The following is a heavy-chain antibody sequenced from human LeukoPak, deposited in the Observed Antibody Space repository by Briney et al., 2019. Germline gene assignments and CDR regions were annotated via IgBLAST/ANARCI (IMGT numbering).Heavy chain of an antibody. CDR1: GFNFSSYA. J-gene: IGHJ4*02. V-gene: IGHV3-23*01. Sequence: GGSLRLSCAASGFNFSSYAMTWVRPAPGRGLEWLSVISVSGDRTYYADSVKGRFAISRDNSKNTLYLQMNSLRAEDTAVYYCAKGSFWSAHPPPRDFDYWGQGTLVTVSS. CDR3: AKGSFWSAHPPPRDFDY. CDR2: ISVSGDRT. D-gene: IGHD3-3*01.